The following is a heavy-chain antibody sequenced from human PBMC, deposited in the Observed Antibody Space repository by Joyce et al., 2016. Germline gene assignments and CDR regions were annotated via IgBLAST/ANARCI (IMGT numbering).Heavy chain of an antibody. V-gene: IGHV3-23*01. CDR3: ATLSHCSGGSCFSGFFDY. CDR2: ITWNSGST. D-gene: IGHD2/OR15-2a*01. Sequence: EVQLLESGGDLVQPGGSLRLSCVASGFTFSTYVMSWVRQVPGRGLEWVSAITWNSGSTFSADSVKGRFTISRASSKITLYLQMNSLRAEETAMYYCATLSHCSGGSCFSGFFDYWGQGSLVSVSS. J-gene: IGHJ4*02. CDR1: GFTFSTYV.